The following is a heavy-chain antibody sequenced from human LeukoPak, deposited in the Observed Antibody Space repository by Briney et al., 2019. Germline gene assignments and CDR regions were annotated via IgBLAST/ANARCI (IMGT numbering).Heavy chain of an antibody. Sequence: ASVKVSCKASGGTFSSYAISWVRQAPGQGLEWMGGIIPIFGTANYAQKFQGRVTITADESTSTAYMELSSLRSEDTAVYYCARSPYYDSSGYPHVNWFDPWGQGTLVTVSS. CDR2: IIPIFGTA. D-gene: IGHD3-22*01. V-gene: IGHV1-69*13. CDR3: ARSPYYDSSGYPHVNWFDP. J-gene: IGHJ5*02. CDR1: GGTFSSYA.